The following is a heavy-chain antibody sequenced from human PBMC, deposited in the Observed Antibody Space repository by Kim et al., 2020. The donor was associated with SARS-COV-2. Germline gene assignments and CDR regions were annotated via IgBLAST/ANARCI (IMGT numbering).Heavy chain of an antibody. V-gene: IGHV4-34*01. Sequence: SETLSLTCAVYGGSFSGYYWSWIRQPPGKGLEWIGEINHSGSTNYNPSLKSRVTISVDTSKNQFSLKLSSVTAADTAVYYCAGLTVTTAGRGYYYYYGMDVWGQGTTVTVSS. CDR2: INHSGST. D-gene: IGHD4-4*01. CDR3: AGLTVTTAGRGYYYYYGMDV. CDR1: GGSFSGYY. J-gene: IGHJ6*02.